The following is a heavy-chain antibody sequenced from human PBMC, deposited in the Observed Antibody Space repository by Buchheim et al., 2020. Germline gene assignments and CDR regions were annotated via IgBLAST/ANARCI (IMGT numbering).Heavy chain of an antibody. CDR2: ISSSSSYT. CDR1: GFTFSDYY. J-gene: IGHJ5*02. CDR3: ASWAHERYCSGGSCYPIGFDP. D-gene: IGHD2-15*01. V-gene: IGHV3-11*06. Sequence: QVQLVESGGGLVKPGGSLRLSCAASGFTFSDYYMSWIRQAPGKGLEWVSYISSSSSYTNYADSVKGRFTISRDNAKNSLYLQMNSLRAEDTAVYYCASWAHERYCSGGSCYPIGFDPWGQGTL.